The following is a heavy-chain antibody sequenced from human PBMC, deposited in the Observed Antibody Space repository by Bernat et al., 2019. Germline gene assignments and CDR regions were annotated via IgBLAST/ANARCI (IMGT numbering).Heavy chain of an antibody. CDR2: ISSSGSTI. D-gene: IGHD4-11*01. Sequence: EVQLVESGGGVVQPGGSLRLSCAASGFTFDDYAMHWVRQAPGKGLEWVSYISSSGSTIYYADSVKGRFTISRDNAKNSLYLQMNSLRAEDTAVYYCARFATVTSFGAYYYGMDVWGQGTTVTVSS. CDR1: GFTFDDYA. J-gene: IGHJ6*02. CDR3: ARFATVTSFGAYYYGMDV. V-gene: IGHV3-48*03.